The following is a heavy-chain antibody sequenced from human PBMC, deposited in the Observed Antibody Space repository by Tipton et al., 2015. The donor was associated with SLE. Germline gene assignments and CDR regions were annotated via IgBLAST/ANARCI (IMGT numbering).Heavy chain of an antibody. J-gene: IGHJ3*01. V-gene: IGHV4-39*07. CDR1: GGSISNRTFY. CDR3: ARVLGESDCFDV. CDR2: KFYGGST. Sequence: GLVKPSETLSLTCTVSGGSISNRTFYWGWIRQPPGKGLEWIGNKFYGGSTYYNPSVNSRVTISEDTSNNQVSLTLRSVTAADTAVYYCARVLGESDCFDVWGQGTMVTVSS. D-gene: IGHD3-16*01.